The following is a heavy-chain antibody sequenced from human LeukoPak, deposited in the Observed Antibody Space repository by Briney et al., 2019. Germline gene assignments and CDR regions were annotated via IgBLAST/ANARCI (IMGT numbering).Heavy chain of an antibody. CDR1: GYTFTSYD. V-gene: IGHV1-8*01. D-gene: IGHD2-15*01. CDR3: ARIGDCSGGSCFDY. J-gene: IGHJ4*02. Sequence: GASVKVSCKAAGYTFTSYDINWVRQATGQGLEWRGWMNPNSGNTGCAQKFQGRVTMTRNTSISTAYMELSSLRSEDTAVYYCARIGDCSGGSCFDYWGQGTLVTVSS. CDR2: MNPNSGNT.